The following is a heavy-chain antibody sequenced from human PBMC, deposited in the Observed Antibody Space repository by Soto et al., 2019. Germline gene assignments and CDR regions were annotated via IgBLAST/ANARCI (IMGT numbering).Heavy chain of an antibody. Sequence: GGSLRLSCAASGFTFSSYWMSWVRQAPGKELEWVANIKQDGSEKYYVDSVKGRFTISRDNAKNSLYLQMNSLRAEDTAVYYCARGEVAAIRNIETFDYWGQGTLVTVSS. CDR1: GFTFSSYW. J-gene: IGHJ4*02. V-gene: IGHV3-7*01. CDR2: IKQDGSEK. CDR3: ARGEVAAIRNIETFDY. D-gene: IGHD2-15*01.